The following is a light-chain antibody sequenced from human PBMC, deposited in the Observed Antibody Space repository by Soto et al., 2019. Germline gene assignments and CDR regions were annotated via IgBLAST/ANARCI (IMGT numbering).Light chain of an antibody. V-gene: IGLV3-21*02. J-gene: IGLJ2*01. CDR1: NIGSKS. Sequence: SYELTQPPSVSVAPGQTARITCGGTNIGSKSVHWYQQRSGQAPVLVVYDDSDRPSGIPERISGSNSGNTATMTIGRVEAGDEAEYYCQVWDSYSVFFGGGTKLTVL. CDR3: QVWDSYSVF. CDR2: DDS.